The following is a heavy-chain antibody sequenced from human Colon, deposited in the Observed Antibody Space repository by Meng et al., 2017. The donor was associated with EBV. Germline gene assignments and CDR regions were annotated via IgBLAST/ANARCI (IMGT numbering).Heavy chain of an antibody. CDR2: ISTRSDYI. CDR3: ARDSSWLDY. J-gene: IGHJ4*02. CDR1: GFTFSTYS. D-gene: IGHD6-13*01. Sequence: DVRLVESGGGLVKPGGSLRLSCAASGFTFSTYSMNWVRQAPGKGLEWVSSISTRSDYIYYADSVKGRFTISRDNAKNSLYMQMNNLRAEDTAVYYCARDSSWLDYWGQGALVTVSS. V-gene: IGHV3-21*01.